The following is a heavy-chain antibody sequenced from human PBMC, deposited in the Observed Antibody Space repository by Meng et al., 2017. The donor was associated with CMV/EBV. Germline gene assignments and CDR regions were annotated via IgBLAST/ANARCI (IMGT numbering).Heavy chain of an antibody. V-gene: IGHV4-34*01. CDR1: GGSFSGYY. CDR3: AGGIAAAGTRYFDY. CDR2: INHSGST. Sequence: QVQPHHWGAGLLKPSETLSLTGAVYGGSFSGYYWSWIRQPPGKGLEWIGEINHSGSTNYNPSLKSRVTISVDTSKNQFSLKLSSVTAADTAVYYCAGGIAAAGTRYFDYWGQGTLVTVSS. J-gene: IGHJ4*02. D-gene: IGHD6-13*01.